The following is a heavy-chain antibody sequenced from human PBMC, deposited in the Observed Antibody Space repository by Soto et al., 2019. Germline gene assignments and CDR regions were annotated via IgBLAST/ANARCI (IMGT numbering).Heavy chain of an antibody. CDR1: GFTFSDYY. V-gene: IGHV3-11*01. J-gene: IGHJ3*02. CDR3: ARLRPTNTGGTFDI. CDR2: ITYNGDTI. D-gene: IGHD3-16*01. Sequence: QVQLVESGGGLVKPGGSLRLSCAASGFTFSDYYMTWIRQAPGTGLEWLSYITYNGDTIYYADCVKGRFTISRDNAHNSLYLEMNSLRAEDTAIYYCARLRPTNTGGTFDIWGQGTMVTVSS.